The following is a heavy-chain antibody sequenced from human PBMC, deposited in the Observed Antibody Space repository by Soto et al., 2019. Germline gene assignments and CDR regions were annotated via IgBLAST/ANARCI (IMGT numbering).Heavy chain of an antibody. J-gene: IGHJ4*02. D-gene: IGHD2-21*02. CDR3: ARNGIPVTAIPEHFDY. CDR2: NIPIFGTA. Sequence: QVQLVQSGAEVKKPGSSVKVSCKASGGTFSSYAISWVRQAPGQGREWMGVNIPIFGTANYAQKFQGRVTITADESTSTAYMELSSLRSEDTAVYYCARNGIPVTAIPEHFDYWGQGTLVTVSS. V-gene: IGHV1-69*01. CDR1: GGTFSSYA.